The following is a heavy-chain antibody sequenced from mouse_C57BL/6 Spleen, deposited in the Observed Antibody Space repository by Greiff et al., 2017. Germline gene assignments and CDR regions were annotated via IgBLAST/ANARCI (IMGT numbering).Heavy chain of an antibody. Sequence: EVQLQQSGAELVRPGASVKLSCTASGFNIKDDYMHWVKQRPEQGLEWLGWIDPENGDTEYASKFQGKATITADTSSNTAYLQLSSLTSEDTAVYYCTTTTVVACDYWGQGTTLTVSS. J-gene: IGHJ2*01. D-gene: IGHD1-1*01. CDR3: TTTTVVACDY. V-gene: IGHV14-4*01. CDR2: IDPENGDT. CDR1: GFNIKDDY.